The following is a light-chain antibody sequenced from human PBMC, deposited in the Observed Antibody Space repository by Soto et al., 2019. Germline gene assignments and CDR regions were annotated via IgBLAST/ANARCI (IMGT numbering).Light chain of an antibody. Sequence: DIQMTQSPSFLSASVGDKVTITCRATESVSKWLAWYQEKPGNPPRPLIYDASTLESGVQSRFSGSGSGTEFTLTISSLQADDFAIYYCQQYNSYSWTFGQGTKVEMK. CDR2: DAS. V-gene: IGKV1-5*01. CDR1: ESVSKW. CDR3: QQYNSYSWT. J-gene: IGKJ1*01.